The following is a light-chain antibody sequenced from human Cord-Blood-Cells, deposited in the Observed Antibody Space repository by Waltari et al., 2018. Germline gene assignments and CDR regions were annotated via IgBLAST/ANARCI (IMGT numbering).Light chain of an antibody. CDR2: DVS. V-gene: IGLV2-11*01. CDR1: SSHGGGYNY. CDR3: CSYAGSYTLV. Sequence: QSALTQPRSVSGSPGQSVTISCTCTSSHGGGYNYVPWYQQHPGNAPKLMIYDVSKRPSGVPDRFSGSKSGNTASLTISGLQAEDEADYYCCSYAGSYTLVFGGGTKLTVL. J-gene: IGLJ2*01.